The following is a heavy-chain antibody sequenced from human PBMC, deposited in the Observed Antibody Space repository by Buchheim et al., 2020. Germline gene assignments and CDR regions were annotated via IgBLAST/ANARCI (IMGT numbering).Heavy chain of an antibody. CDR1: GFKFRNYA. V-gene: IGHV3-23*01. Sequence: EMQLLESGGGLVQPGGSLRLSCVASGFKFRNYAMSWVRQAPGKGLEWVSGISASGATTYYPDSVKGRFTISGRFTTSRDNSKNTLYLQMNSLRVEDTAVYFCAQEEGMATMLYWGLGT. CDR3: AQEEGMATMLY. D-gene: IGHD5-24*01. CDR2: ISASGATT. J-gene: IGHJ4*02.